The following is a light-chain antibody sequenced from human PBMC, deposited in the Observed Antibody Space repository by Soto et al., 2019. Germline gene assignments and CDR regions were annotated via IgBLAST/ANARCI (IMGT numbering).Light chain of an antibody. CDR3: AKWDDSLRVYV. V-gene: IGLV1-47*01. Sequence: QSVLPQPPSASGTPGQRVTISRSTTNSRSGSNYVYWYQQLPGAAPKLLIYRNDQRPSGVPDRFSASKSGTSASLAISGLRSEDEADYFCAKWDDSLRVYVFGSGTKLTVL. J-gene: IGLJ1*01. CDR1: NSRSGSNY. CDR2: RND.